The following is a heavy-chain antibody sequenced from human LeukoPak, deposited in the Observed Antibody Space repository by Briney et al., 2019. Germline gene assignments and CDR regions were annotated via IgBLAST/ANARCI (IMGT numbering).Heavy chain of an antibody. CDR2: INPSGGST. J-gene: IGHJ3*02. CDR1: GYIFTSNY. D-gene: IGHD5-24*01. CDR3: ARGGDGYNWLKAFDI. V-gene: IGHV1-46*04. Sequence: GASVKVSCKASGYIFTSNYIHWVRQAPGQGLEWMGIINPSGGSTNYAQKLQGRVTVTRDTSTSTVYMELSSLRSEDTAVYYCARGGDGYNWLKAFDIWGQGTMVTVSS.